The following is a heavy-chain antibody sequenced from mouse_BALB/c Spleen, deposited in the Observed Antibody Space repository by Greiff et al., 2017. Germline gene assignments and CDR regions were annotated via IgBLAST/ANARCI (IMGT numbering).Heavy chain of an antibody. D-gene: IGHD2-1*01. CDR3: ARHLPGAMDY. J-gene: IGHJ4*01. CDR2: ISNGGGST. V-gene: IGHV5-12-2*01. Sequence: EVQGVESGGGLVQPGGSLKLSCAASGFTFSSYTMSWVRQTPEKRLEWVAYISNGGGSTYYPDTVKGRFTISRDNAKNTLYLQMSSLKSEDTAMYYCARHLPGAMDYWGQGTSVTVSS. CDR1: GFTFSSYT.